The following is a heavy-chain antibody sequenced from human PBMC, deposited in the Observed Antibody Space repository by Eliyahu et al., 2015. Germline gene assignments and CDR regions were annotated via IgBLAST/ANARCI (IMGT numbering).Heavy chain of an antibody. D-gene: IGHD5-24*01. Sequence: QVQLVESEGGVVXPXXSLXLSCXASXFXFXSYAMHWVXQAPGKGLEWVAVISYDGSNKYYADSVKGRFTISRDNSKNTLYLQMNSLRAEDTAVYYCARDRDGYNFFDYWGQGTLVTVSS. J-gene: IGHJ4*02. CDR3: ARDRDGYNFFDY. V-gene: IGHV3-30-3*01. CDR1: XFXFXSYA. CDR2: ISYDGSNK.